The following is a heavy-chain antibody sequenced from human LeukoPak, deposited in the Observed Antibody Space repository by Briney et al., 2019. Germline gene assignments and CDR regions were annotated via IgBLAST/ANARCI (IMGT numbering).Heavy chain of an antibody. Sequence: GGSLRLSCTASGFTFSSYGMNWVRQAPGKGLEWVANIKQDGSEKYYVDSVKGRFTISRDNAKKSLYLQMNSLRAEDTAVYYCARETEMANLDYWGQGTLVTVSS. D-gene: IGHD5-24*01. CDR3: ARETEMANLDY. CDR1: GFTFSSYG. J-gene: IGHJ4*02. V-gene: IGHV3-7*04. CDR2: IKQDGSEK.